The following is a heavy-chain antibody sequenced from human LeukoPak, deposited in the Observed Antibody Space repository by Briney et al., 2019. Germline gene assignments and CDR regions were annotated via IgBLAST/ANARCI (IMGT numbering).Heavy chain of an antibody. CDR1: GYIFTSYY. CDR2: INPSVGST. Sequence: ASLKVSCKASGYIFTSYYIHWVRHTPGQGLECMGIINPSVGSTTHAQKFQGRVTMTRDTSTSTVYMELSRLRSEDTAVYYCAKESLRDGSGSYYFDYWGQGTLVTVSS. V-gene: IGHV1-46*01. CDR3: AKESLRDGSGSYYFDY. D-gene: IGHD3-10*01. J-gene: IGHJ4*02.